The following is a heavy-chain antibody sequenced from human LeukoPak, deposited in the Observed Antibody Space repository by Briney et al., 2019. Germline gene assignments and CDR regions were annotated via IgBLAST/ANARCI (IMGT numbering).Heavy chain of an antibody. Sequence: GGSLRLSCAASGFTFSSYGMHWVRQAPGKGLEWVAVIWYDGSNKYYADSVKGRFTISRDNSKNTLYLQMNSLRAEDTAVYYCARDLSRYWKYGMDVWGQGTTVTVSS. CDR1: GFTFSSYG. CDR2: IWYDGSNK. D-gene: IGHD1-1*01. V-gene: IGHV3-33*01. J-gene: IGHJ6*02. CDR3: ARDLSRYWKYGMDV.